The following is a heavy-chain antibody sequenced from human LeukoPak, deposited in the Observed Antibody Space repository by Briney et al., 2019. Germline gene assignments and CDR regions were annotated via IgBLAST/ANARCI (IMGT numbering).Heavy chain of an antibody. Sequence: PSETLSLTCTVSGGSISSYYWSWIRQPPGKGLEWIGYIYYSGSTYYNPSLKSRVTISVDTSKNQFSLKLSSVTAADTAVYYCARRKADYGGGNWFDPWGQGTLVTVSS. CDR2: IYYSGST. V-gene: IGHV4-59*12. J-gene: IGHJ5*02. D-gene: IGHD4-23*01. CDR1: GGSISSYY. CDR3: ARRKADYGGGNWFDP.